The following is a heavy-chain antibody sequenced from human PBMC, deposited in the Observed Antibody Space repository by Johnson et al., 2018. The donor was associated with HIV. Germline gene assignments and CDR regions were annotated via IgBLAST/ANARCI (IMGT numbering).Heavy chain of an antibody. CDR1: RFTVSGNY. Sequence: VQLVESGGGLVQPGGSLRLSCAASRFTVSGNYMTWVRQAPGKGLEWVSVVYSAGHTYYADSVKGRFTISRDNSKNTLYLQMNSLGAEDTAVYYCARKGWARGAFDIWGQGTMVTVSS. CDR2: VYSAGHT. V-gene: IGHV3-66*01. D-gene: IGHD1-26*01. J-gene: IGHJ3*02. CDR3: ARKGWARGAFDI.